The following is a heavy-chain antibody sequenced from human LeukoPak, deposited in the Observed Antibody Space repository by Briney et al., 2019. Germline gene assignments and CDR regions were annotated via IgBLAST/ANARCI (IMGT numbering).Heavy chain of an antibody. CDR1: GYTFTGYY. CDR3: ARAPTITMVRGRYYYYYMDV. D-gene: IGHD3-10*01. J-gene: IGHJ6*03. Sequence: ASVKVSCKASGYTFTGYYMHWVRQAPGQGLEWMGWINPNSGGTNYAQKFQGRVTVTRDTSISTAYMELSSLRYEDTAVYYCARAPTITMVRGRYYYYYMDVWGKGTTVTISS. V-gene: IGHV1-2*02. CDR2: INPNSGGT.